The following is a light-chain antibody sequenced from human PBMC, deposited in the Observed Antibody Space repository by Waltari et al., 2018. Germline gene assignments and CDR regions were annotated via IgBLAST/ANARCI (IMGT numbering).Light chain of an antibody. V-gene: IGLV2-18*02. CDR2: GVS. Sequence: QSALTQPPSVSGSPGQSVTISCTGTSSHIGSYNHLHWYQQTPGTAPNIVISGVSNRPSGVPDRFSGSKTGNTASLTISGLQAEDDADYYCSSYTSSDKYVFGTGTKVTVL. CDR1: SSHIGSYNH. CDR3: SSYTSSDKYV. J-gene: IGLJ1*01.